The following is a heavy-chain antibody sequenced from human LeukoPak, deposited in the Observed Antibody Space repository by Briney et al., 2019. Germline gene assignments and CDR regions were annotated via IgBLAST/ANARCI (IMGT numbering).Heavy chain of an antibody. CDR3: AKALDGGATTPDH. CDR1: GFTFSSYG. Sequence: GGSLRLSCAASGFTFSSYGMHWVRQAPGKGLEWVAVIWYDGSNKCYADSVKGRFTISRDNSKNTLYLQMNSLRAEDTAVYYCAKALDGGATTPDHWGQGTLVTVSS. J-gene: IGHJ4*02. D-gene: IGHD1-26*01. CDR2: IWYDGSNK. V-gene: IGHV3-33*06.